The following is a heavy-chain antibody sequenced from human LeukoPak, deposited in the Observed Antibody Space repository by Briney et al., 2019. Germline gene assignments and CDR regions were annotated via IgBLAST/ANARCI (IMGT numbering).Heavy chain of an antibody. V-gene: IGHV3-30-3*01. J-gene: IGHJ2*01. CDR3: ASHTIGYFDL. D-gene: IGHD3-10*01. Sequence: GGSLRLSCAASGFTFSSYAMHWVRQAPGKGLEWVAVISYDGSNKYYADSVKGRFTISRDNSKNTLYLQMNSLRAEDTAVYYCASHTIGYFDLWGRGTLVTVSS. CDR1: GFTFSSYA. CDR2: ISYDGSNK.